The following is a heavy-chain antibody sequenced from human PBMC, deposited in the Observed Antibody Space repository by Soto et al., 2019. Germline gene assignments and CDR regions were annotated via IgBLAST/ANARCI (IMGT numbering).Heavy chain of an antibody. CDR1: GGTFSSYA. CDR2: IIPIFGTA. V-gene: IGHV1-69*13. J-gene: IGHJ4*02. Sequence: GASVKVSCKASGGTFSSYAISWVRQAPGQGLEWMGGIIPIFGTANYAQKFQGRVTITADESTSTAYMELSSLRSEDTAVYYCAELFSDSSGYSVDYWGQGTLVTVSS. D-gene: IGHD3-22*01. CDR3: AELFSDSSGYSVDY.